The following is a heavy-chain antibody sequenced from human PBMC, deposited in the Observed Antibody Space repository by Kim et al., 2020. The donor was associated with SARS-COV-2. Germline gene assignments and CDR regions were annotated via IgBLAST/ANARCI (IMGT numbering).Heavy chain of an antibody. CDR1: GFTFSTQS. Sequence: GGSLRLSCAASGFTFSTQSMNWVRQAPGKGLEWISSVISTGSTVYYADSVRGRFTIPRDNAENSLYLQMNSLRAEDTAVYYCARGRGGNHQRSRCFDPWGQGTLVTASS. D-gene: IGHD1-26*01. CDR3: ARGRGGNHQRSRCFDP. CDR2: VISTGSTV. J-gene: IGHJ5*02. V-gene: IGHV3-48*04.